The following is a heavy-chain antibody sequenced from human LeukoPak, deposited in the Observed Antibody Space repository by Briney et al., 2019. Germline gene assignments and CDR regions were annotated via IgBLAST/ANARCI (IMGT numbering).Heavy chain of an antibody. CDR2: ISGSGGST. V-gene: IGHV3-23*01. J-gene: IGHJ4*02. CDR3: AKNNFAVTTTDFDY. CDR1: GFTFSSYA. D-gene: IGHD4-17*01. Sequence: GGSLRLSCAASGFTFSSYAMGWVRQAPGKGLEWVSAISGSGGSTYYADSVKGRFTISRDNSKNTLYLQMNSLRAEDTAVYYCAKNNFAVTTTDFDYWGQGTLVTVSS.